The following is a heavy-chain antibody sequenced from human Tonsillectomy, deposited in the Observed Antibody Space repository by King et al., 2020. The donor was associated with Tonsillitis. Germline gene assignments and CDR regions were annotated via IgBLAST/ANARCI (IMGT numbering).Heavy chain of an antibody. CDR1: GYTFTSYD. V-gene: IGHV1-8*01. J-gene: IGHJ5*02. Sequence: QLVQSGAEVKKPGASVKVSCKASGYTFTSYDINWVRQATGQGLEWMGWMNPNSGNTGYAQKFQGRVTMTRNTSISTAYLELSSLRSEDTAVYYCARGPLYCSSTSCPLRQYNWFDPWGQGTLVTVSS. CDR2: MNPNSGNT. D-gene: IGHD2-2*01. CDR3: ARGPLYCSSTSCPLRQYNWFDP.